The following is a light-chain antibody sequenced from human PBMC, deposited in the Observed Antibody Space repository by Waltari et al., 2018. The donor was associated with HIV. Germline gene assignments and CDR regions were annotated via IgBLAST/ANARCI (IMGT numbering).Light chain of an antibody. CDR3: QHYGTSPFT. CDR1: QSVSSSY. CDR2: GAS. V-gene: IGKV3-20*01. Sequence: EIVLTQSPGTLSLSPGERATLSCGASQSVSSSYFAWYQQKPGQAPRLLIYGASSRATGIPDRFSGSGSGTDFTLTISRLEPEDFAVYYCQHYGTSPFTFGQGTKLEIK. J-gene: IGKJ2*01.